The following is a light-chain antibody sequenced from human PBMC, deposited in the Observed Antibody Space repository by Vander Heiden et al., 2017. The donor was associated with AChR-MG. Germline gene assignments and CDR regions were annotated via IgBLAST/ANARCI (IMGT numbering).Light chain of an antibody. CDR1: SSDVGAYNY. CDR2: EVS. Sequence: QSALTQPPSASGSPGQSVTISCTGTSSDVGAYNYVSWYQQHPGKAPKLTIYEVSKRPSGVPDRFSGSKSGNTASLTVSGLQAGDEADYYCSSFAGSNNRVFGTGTKVTVL. V-gene: IGLV2-8*01. CDR3: SSFAGSNNRV. J-gene: IGLJ1*01.